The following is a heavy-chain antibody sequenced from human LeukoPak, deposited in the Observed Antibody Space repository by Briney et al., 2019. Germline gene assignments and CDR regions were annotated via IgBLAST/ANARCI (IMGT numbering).Heavy chain of an antibody. J-gene: IGHJ2*01. Sequence: GGSLRLSCAASGFTFSSYSMNWVRQAPGKGLEWVSSISSSSSYIYYADSVKGRFTIFRDNAKNSLYLQMNSLRAEDTAVYYCARDPAYCSSTSCYHWYFDLWGRGTLVTVSS. D-gene: IGHD2-2*01. CDR3: ARDPAYCSSTSCYHWYFDL. CDR2: ISSSSSYI. CDR1: GFTFSSYS. V-gene: IGHV3-21*01.